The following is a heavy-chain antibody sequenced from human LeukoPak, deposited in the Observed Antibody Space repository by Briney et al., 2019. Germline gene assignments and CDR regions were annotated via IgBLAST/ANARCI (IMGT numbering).Heavy chain of an antibody. Sequence: ASVKVSCKASGYTFTSYYMHWVRQAPGQGLEWMGIINPSGGSTSYAQKFQGRVTMTRDTSTSTVYMELSSLRSEDTAAYYCARVHDAVFGETDDYYFDYWGQGTLVTVSS. CDR3: ARVHDAVFGETDDYYFDY. V-gene: IGHV1-46*01. J-gene: IGHJ4*02. D-gene: IGHD3-10*01. CDR1: GYTFTSYY. CDR2: INPSGGST.